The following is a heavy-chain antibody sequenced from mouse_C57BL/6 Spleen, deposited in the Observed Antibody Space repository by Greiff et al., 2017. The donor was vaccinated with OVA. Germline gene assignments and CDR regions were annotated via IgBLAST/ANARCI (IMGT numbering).Heavy chain of an antibody. CDR3: TKNYEFAY. J-gene: IGHJ3*01. V-gene: IGHV6-3*01. Sequence: KVEESGGGLVQPGGSMQLSCVASGFTFSNYWMNWVRQSPEKGLEWVAQIRLKSDNYATHYAESVKGRFTISRDDSKSSVYLQMNNLRAEDTGIYYCTKNYEFAYWGQGTLVTVSA. D-gene: IGHD1-1*01. CDR2: IRLKSDNYAT. CDR1: GFTFSNYW.